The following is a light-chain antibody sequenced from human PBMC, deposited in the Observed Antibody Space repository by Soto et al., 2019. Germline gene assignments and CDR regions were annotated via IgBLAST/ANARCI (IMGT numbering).Light chain of an antibody. J-gene: IGLJ2*01. CDR3: AAWDDSLTGRV. CDR1: SSNIGKYY. V-gene: IGLV1-47*01. Sequence: QSVLTQPLSTSGTPGQRVTISCSGSSSNIGKYYVYWYQQLPGTAPKLLIYRNDQRPSGVPDRFSASKSGTSASLAISGLRSEDEADYYWAAWDDSLTGRVFGGGTKLTAL. CDR2: RND.